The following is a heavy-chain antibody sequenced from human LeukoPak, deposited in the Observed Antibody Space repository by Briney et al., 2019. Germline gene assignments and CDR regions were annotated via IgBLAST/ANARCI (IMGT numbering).Heavy chain of an antibody. CDR3: ARGSGSYHTAYMN. CDR1: GYSFTSYW. D-gene: IGHD1-26*01. V-gene: IGHV5-51*01. J-gene: IGHJ4*02. CDR2: IYPGDSDT. Sequence: GESLKISCKGSGYSFTSYWIGWVRQMPGKGLEWMGIIYPGDSDTRYSPSFQGQVTISADKPLSTAYLQWSSLKASDTDMYYCARGSGSYHTAYMNWGQGSPVTVSS.